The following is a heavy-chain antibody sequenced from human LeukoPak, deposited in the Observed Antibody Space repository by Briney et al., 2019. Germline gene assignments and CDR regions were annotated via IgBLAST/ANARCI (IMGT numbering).Heavy chain of an antibody. D-gene: IGHD1-26*01. Sequence: PGESLRLSCAASGFTFSSYWMHWVRQAPGKGLVWVSRINSDGSSTSYADSVKGRFTISRDNAKNTLYLQMNSLRAEDTAVYYCARGGTSGSLIYWGQGTLVTVSS. CDR3: ARGGTSGSLIY. CDR1: GFTFSSYW. V-gene: IGHV3-74*01. J-gene: IGHJ4*02. CDR2: INSDGSST.